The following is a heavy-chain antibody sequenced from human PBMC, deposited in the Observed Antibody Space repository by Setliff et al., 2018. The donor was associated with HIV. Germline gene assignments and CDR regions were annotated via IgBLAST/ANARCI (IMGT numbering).Heavy chain of an antibody. CDR2: INSYDGNT. V-gene: IGHV1-18*01. J-gene: IGHJ3*01. CDR3: ARNKLSDAFDV. D-gene: IGHD1-1*01. CDR1: GYTFSSYG. Sequence: ASVKVSCKSSGYTFSSYGISWVRQAPGQGLEWMGWINSYDGNTNYEQKFQGRVTMTTDTSTTSAYLELRSLRPDDTAVYFCARNKLSDAFDVWGPGTMVTVSS.